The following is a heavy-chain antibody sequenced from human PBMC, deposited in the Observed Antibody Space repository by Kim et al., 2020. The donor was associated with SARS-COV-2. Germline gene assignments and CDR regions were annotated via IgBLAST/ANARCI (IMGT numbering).Heavy chain of an antibody. J-gene: IGHJ4*02. CDR3: AKGSSSWQHFDY. V-gene: IGHV3-23*01. Sequence: YYADSVKGRFTISRDNSKNTLYLQMNSLRAEDTAVYYCAKGSSSWQHFDYWGQGTLVTVSS. D-gene: IGHD6-13*01.